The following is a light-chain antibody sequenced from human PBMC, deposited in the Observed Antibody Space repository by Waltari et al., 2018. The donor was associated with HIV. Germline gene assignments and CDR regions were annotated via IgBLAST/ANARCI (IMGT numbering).Light chain of an antibody. CDR1: NSNVGKNF. CDR2: RNE. J-gene: IGLJ3*02. CDR3: ASWDDKLSHWV. V-gene: IGLV1-47*01. Sequence: QSVLTQPPSASKTPGQRVLMSSSGTNSNVGKNFVSWFQQVPGGAPKLVIYRNERRPSGVPDRFSGAKSGSSATLAISGLQSDDEADYFCASWDDKLSHWVFGVGTKLTV.